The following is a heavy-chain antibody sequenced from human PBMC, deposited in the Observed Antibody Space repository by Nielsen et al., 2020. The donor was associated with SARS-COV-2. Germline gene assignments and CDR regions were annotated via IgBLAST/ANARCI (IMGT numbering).Heavy chain of an antibody. J-gene: IGHJ4*02. D-gene: IGHD5-18*01. CDR1: GFTFSNYA. CDR3: AKDKQTWILLWLLDY. V-gene: IGHV3-23*01. CDR2: ISGNADSR. Sequence: GESLKISCAASGFTFSNYAMSWVRQAPGRRLEWVSGISGNADSRDYADSAKGRFTISRDNSKNTVYLQMNDLRAEDTAVYYCAKDKQTWILLWLLDYWGQGTPVTVSS.